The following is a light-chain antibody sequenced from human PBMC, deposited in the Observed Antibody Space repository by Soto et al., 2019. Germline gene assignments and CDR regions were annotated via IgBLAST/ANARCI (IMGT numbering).Light chain of an antibody. Sequence: QSALTQPASVSGSPGQSITISCTGTNTDIGGYNWVSWYQQHPGRAPKLIIYEVTNRPSGVSDRFSGSKSGNTASLTISGLQTDDEADYFCSSYRRPTTLVFGPGTKVT. V-gene: IGLV2-14*01. CDR3: SSYRRPTTLV. CDR2: EVT. J-gene: IGLJ1*01. CDR1: NTDIGGYNW.